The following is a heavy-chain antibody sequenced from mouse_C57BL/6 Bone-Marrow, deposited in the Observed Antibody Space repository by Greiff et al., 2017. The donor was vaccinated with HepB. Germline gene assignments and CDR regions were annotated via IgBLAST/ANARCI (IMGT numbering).Heavy chain of an antibody. CDR2: IHPNSGST. J-gene: IGHJ3*01. CDR1: GYTFTSYW. V-gene: IGHV1-64*01. CDR3: ARWGVSWFAY. Sequence: QVHVKQPGAELVKPGASVKLSCKASGYTFTSYWMHWVKQRPGQGLEWIGMIHPNSGSTNYNEKFKSKATLTVDKSSSTAYMQLSSLTSEDSAVYYCARWGVSWFAYWGQGTLVTVSA.